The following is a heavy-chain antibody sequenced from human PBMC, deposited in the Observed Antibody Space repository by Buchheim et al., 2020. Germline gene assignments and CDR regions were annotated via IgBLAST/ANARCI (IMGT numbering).Heavy chain of an antibody. D-gene: IGHD3-22*01. CDR3: ARSTRRYYYDSSGYYYW. Sequence: QLQLQESGPGLVKPSETLSLTCTVSGGSISSSSYYWGWIRQPPGKGLEWIGSIYYSGSTYYNPSLKSRGTISVDTSKNQFSLKLSSVTAADTAVYYCARSTRRYYYDSSGYYYWWGQGTL. V-gene: IGHV4-39*01. CDR2: IYYSGST. J-gene: IGHJ4*02. CDR1: GGSISSSSYY.